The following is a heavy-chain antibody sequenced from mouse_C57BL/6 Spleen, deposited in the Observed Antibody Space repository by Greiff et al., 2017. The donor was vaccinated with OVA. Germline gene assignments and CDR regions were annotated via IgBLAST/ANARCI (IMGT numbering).Heavy chain of an antibody. D-gene: IGHD1-1*01. CDR1: GYAFTNYL. CDR3: ARDYGSSLFAY. J-gene: IGHJ3*01. V-gene: IGHV1-54*01. Sequence: QVQLQQSGAELVRPGTSVKVSCKASGYAFTNYLIEWVKQRPGQGLEWIGVINPGSGGTNYNEKFKGKATLTADKSSSPAYMQLSSLTSADSAVYFCARDYGSSLFAYWGQGTLVTVSA. CDR2: INPGSGGT.